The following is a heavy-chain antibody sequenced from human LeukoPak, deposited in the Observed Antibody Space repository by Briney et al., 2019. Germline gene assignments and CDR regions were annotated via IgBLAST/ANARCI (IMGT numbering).Heavy chain of an antibody. CDR2: ISYDGSNK. CDR1: GFTFSNYA. V-gene: IGHV3-30*04. D-gene: IGHD4-17*01. CDR3: ARVSPNTVTTLQYFDY. Sequence: GGSLRLSCAASGFTFSNYAMHWVRQAPGKGLEWVAVISYDGSNKYYTDSVKGRFTISGDSSKSTLYLQMNSLRPEDTAVYYCARVSPNTVTTLQYFDYWGQGTLVTVSS. J-gene: IGHJ4*02.